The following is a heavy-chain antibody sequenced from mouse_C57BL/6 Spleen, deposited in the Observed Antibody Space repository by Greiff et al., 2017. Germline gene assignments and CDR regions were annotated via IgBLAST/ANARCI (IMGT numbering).Heavy chain of an antibody. J-gene: IGHJ1*03. CDR1: GYAFTNYL. Sequence: VQLQQSGAELLRPGTSVKVSCKASGYAFTNYLIEWVKQRPGKGLEWIGVINPGSGGTNYNEKFKGKATLTADKSSSTAYMQLSSLTSEDSAVYFCARRKDDGYYWYFDVWGTGTTVTVSS. CDR3: ARRKDDGYYWYFDV. CDR2: INPGSGGT. D-gene: IGHD2-3*01. V-gene: IGHV1-54*01.